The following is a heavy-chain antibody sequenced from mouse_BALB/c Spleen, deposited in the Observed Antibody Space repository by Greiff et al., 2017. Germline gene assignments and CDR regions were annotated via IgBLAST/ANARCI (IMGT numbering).Heavy chain of an antibody. CDR2: IDPETGGT. J-gene: IGHJ3*01. V-gene: IGHV1-15*01. CDR3: TNHAWFAY. CDR1: GYTFTDYE. Sequence: QVQLQQSGAELVRPGASVTLSCKASGYTFTDYEMHWVKQTPVHGLEWIGAIDPETGGTAYNQKFKGKATLTADKSSSTAYMELRSLTSEDSAVYYCTNHAWFAYWGQGTLVTVSA.